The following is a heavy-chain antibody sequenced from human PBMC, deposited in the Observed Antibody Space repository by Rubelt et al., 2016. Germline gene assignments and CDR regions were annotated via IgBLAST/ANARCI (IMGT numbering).Heavy chain of an antibody. D-gene: IGHD2-8*01. Sequence: QVQLVQSGAEVKKPGSSVKVSCKASGGTFSSYAISWVRQAPGQGLEWMGRIIPILGIATYGQKFQGRVTITADKSTSTAYMELGSLRSEDTAVDYCARVNGAMVYGIDYWGQGTLVTVSS. V-gene: IGHV1-69*09. CDR2: IIPILGIA. CDR3: ARVNGAMVYGIDY. CDR1: GGTFSSYA. J-gene: IGHJ4*02.